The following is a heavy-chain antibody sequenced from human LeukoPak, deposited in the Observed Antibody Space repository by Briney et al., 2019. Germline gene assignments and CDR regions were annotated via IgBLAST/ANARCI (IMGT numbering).Heavy chain of an antibody. CDR3: ARDQIGGYYDRSGYYFPL. CDR2: IYTSGST. CDR1: GGSISSGSYY. J-gene: IGHJ3*01. V-gene: IGHV4-61*02. D-gene: IGHD3-22*01. Sequence: SETLSLTCTVSGGSISSGSYYWSWIRQPAGKGLEWIGRIYTSGSTNYNPSLKSRVTISIDTSKNQFSLKLSSVTAADTAVYYCARDQIGGYYDRSGYYFPLWGQGTMVTVSS.